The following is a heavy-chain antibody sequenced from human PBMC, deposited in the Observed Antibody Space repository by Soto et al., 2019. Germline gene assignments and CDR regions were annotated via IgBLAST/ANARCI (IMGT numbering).Heavy chain of an antibody. CDR2: ISSSSSYI. Sequence: GGSLRLSCAASGFTFSSYSMNWVRQAPGKGLEWVSSISSSSSYIYYADSVKGRFTISRDNAKNSLYLQMNSLRAEDTAVYYCSMDFWSGYTSDNWFDPWGQGTLVTVSS. CDR3: SMDFWSGYTSDNWFDP. D-gene: IGHD3-3*01. CDR1: GFTFSSYS. J-gene: IGHJ5*02. V-gene: IGHV3-21*01.